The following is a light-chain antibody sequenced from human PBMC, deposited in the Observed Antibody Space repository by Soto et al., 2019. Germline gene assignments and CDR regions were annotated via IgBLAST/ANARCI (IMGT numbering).Light chain of an antibody. CDR1: QSVATN. J-gene: IGKJ1*01. CDR2: GAY. V-gene: IGKV3-15*01. CDR3: QHYTELPLT. Sequence: EKVMTQSPATLSVSPGERVTLSCRASQSVATNLAWYQQKPGQAPRLLISGAYIRATGIPDRFIGSGSGTEFTLTITSLQSEDFAVYYCQHYTELPLTFGQGTKVEIK.